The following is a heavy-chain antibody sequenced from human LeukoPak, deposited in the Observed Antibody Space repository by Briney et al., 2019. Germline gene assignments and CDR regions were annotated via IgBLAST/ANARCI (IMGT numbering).Heavy chain of an antibody. CDR3: ARVSYYYDSSGYPTPEYFQH. V-gene: IGHV4-39*06. CDR2: IYHSGST. D-gene: IGHD3-22*01. CDR1: GGSIGSSTYY. J-gene: IGHJ1*01. Sequence: SETLSLTCTVSGGSIGSSTYYWGWIRQPPGKGLEWIGSIYHSGSTYYNPSLKSRVTISVDTSKNQFTLKLSSVTAADTAVYYCARVSYYYDSSGYPTPEYFQHWGQGTLVTVSS.